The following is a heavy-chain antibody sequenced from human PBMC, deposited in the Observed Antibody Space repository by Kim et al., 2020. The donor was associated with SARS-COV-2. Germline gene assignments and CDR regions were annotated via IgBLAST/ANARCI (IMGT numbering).Heavy chain of an antibody. CDR1: GGSFSAYY. D-gene: IGHD2-2*01. V-gene: IGHV4-34*01. CDR3: ARGPRGNVVVTAAGYWFDP. CDR2: SNHSGIT. J-gene: IGHJ5*02. Sequence: SETLSLTCSVYGGSFSAYYWSWIRQSPGKGLELIGESNHSGITNYNPSLTSRVPISVDTSKNQFSLTLSSVTAADTAVYYCARGPRGNVVVTAAGYWFDPWGQGTLVTVSS.